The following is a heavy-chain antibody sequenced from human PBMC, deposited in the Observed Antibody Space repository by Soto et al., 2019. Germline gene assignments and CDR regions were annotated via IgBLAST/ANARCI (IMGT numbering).Heavy chain of an antibody. V-gene: IGHV5-51*01. CDR1: GGILSDQW. Sequence: GESLKISCKGSGGILSDQWIGWVRHTPDKGLEWIGFVFLGDSDARYSPAFQGQVTMSADRSSTYLQWSSLKASDTGIYYCARRRGRCSDGVCYSWWFDPWGQGTRVTVSS. J-gene: IGHJ5*02. D-gene: IGHD2-8*01. CDR2: VFLGDSDA. CDR3: ARRRGRCSDGVCYSWWFDP.